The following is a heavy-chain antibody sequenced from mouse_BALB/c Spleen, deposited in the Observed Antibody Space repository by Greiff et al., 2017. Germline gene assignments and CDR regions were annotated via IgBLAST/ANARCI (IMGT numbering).Heavy chain of an antibody. CDR1: GFTFSDYY. J-gene: IGHJ2*01. V-gene: IGHV5-4*02. CDR3: ARDGHYYGYDY. CDR2: ISDGGSYT. D-gene: IGHD1-2*01. Sequence: EVNLVESGGGLVKPGGSLKLSCAASGFTFSDYYMYWVRQTPEKRLEWVATISDGGSYTYYPDSVKGRFTISRDNAKNNLYLQMSSLKSEDTAMYYCARDGHYYGYDYWGQGTTLTVSS.